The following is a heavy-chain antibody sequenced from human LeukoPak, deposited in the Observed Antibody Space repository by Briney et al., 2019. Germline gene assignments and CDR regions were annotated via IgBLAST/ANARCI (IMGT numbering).Heavy chain of an antibody. V-gene: IGHV3-23*01. CDR3: AKGSRSSYLTYFDY. CDR2: ISGSGGST. Sequence: GGSLRLSCAASGFTFSNYAMNWVRQAPGKGLEWVSAISGSGGSTYYADSVKGRFTISRDNSKNTLYLQMNSLRAEDTAVYYCAKGSRSSYLTYFDYWGQGTLVTVSS. D-gene: IGHD3-10*01. J-gene: IGHJ4*02. CDR1: GFTFSNYA.